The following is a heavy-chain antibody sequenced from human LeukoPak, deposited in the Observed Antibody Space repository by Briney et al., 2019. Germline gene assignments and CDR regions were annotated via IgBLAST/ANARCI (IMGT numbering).Heavy chain of an antibody. V-gene: IGHV4-34*01. D-gene: IGHD2-15*01. J-gene: IGHJ4*02. CDR2: INHSGST. Sequence: PSETLSLTCAVYGGSFSGYYWSWIRQPPGKGLEWIGEINHSGSTNYNPSLKSRVTISVDTSKNQFSLKLSSVTAADTAVYYCARLLPGDYWGQGTLVTVSP. CDR3: ARLLPGDY. CDR1: GGSFSGYY.